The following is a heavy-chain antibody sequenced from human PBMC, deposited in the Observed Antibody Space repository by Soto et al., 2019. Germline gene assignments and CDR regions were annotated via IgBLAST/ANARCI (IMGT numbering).Heavy chain of an antibody. CDR2: IKSETDGATT. CDR3: VREELEGGSYVDY. J-gene: IGHJ4*02. Sequence: GGSLRLSCAASGFTFSSTWMSWVRQAPGKGLEWVGRIKSETDGATTHYAAPVKDRFTISRDDSKNTLFLQMNSLKTEDTAVYYCVREELEGGSYVDYWGLGTLVTVSS. D-gene: IGHD1-1*01. CDR1: GFTFSSTW. V-gene: IGHV3-15*01.